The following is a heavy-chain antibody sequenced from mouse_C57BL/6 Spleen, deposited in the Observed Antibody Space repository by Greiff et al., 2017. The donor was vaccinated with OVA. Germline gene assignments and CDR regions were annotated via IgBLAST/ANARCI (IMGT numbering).Heavy chain of an antibody. CDR2: INPNNGGT. CDR1: GYTFTDYY. D-gene: IGHD1-1*01. CDR3: ARDYGSSYNDWYFDV. V-gene: IGHV1-26*01. Sequence: EVQLQQSGPELVKPGASVKISCKASGYTFTDYYMNWVKQSHGKSLEWIGDINPNNGGTSYNQKFKGKATLTVDKSSSTAYMELRSLTSEDSAVYYCARDYGSSYNDWYFDVWGTGTTVTVSS. J-gene: IGHJ1*03.